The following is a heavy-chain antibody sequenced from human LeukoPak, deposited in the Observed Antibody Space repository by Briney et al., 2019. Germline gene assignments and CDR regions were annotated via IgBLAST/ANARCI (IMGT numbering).Heavy chain of an antibody. CDR3: ARDRPGIAVAGAAVPSDY. Sequence: SETLSLTCTVSGGSINSYYWSWIRQSAGKGLEWIGRIYTSGSTPDYSPSLKSRVTMSIDTSKNQFSLQLSSVTAADTAVYYCARDRPGIAVAGAAVPSDYWGQGTLVTVSS. CDR2: IYTSGSTP. CDR1: GGSINSYY. D-gene: IGHD6-19*01. V-gene: IGHV4-4*07. J-gene: IGHJ4*02.